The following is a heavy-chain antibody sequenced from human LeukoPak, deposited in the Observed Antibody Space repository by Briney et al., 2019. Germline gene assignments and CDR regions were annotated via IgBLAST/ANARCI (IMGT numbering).Heavy chain of an antibody. CDR3: ARGGGDCSRTSCYPMDY. Sequence: ASVKVSCKASGYTFTSYGISWVRQAPGQGLEWMGWISAYNGNTNYAQKLQGRVTMTTDTSTSTAYMELRSLRSDDTAVFFCARGGGDCSRTSCYPMDYWGQGTLVTVSS. V-gene: IGHV1-18*01. CDR2: ISAYNGNT. CDR1: GYTFTSYG. D-gene: IGHD2-2*01. J-gene: IGHJ4*02.